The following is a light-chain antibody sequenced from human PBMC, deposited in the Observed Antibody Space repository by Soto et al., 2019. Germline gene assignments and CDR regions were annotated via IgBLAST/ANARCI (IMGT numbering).Light chain of an antibody. J-gene: IGLJ2*01. CDR1: SDDVGRYKY. CDR2: DVN. V-gene: IGLV2-11*01. CDR3: CSYTGRGLI. Sequence: QSVLTQPRSVSGSPGQSVTISCTGTSDDVGRYKYVSWYQQHPGKVPKLIIYDVNNRPSRVPDRFSGSKSGNTASLTISGLQAEDEADYYCCSYTGRGLIFGGGTKLTVL.